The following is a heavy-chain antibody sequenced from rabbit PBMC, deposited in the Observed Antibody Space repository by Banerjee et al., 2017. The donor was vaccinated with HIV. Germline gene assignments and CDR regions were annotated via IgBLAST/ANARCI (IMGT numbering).Heavy chain of an antibody. Sequence: QSLEESGGDLVKPGASLTLTCTASGFYFSNSDYLCWVRQAPGKGLEWISCIAGSSSDFTYSATWAKGRFTSSKTSSTTVTLQMTSLTVADTATYFCARDTGTSFSTYGMDLWGPGTLVTVS. CDR1: GFYFSNSDY. CDR3: ARDTGTSFSTYGMDL. D-gene: IGHD7-1*01. V-gene: IGHV1S40*01. CDR2: IAGSSSDFT. J-gene: IGHJ6*01.